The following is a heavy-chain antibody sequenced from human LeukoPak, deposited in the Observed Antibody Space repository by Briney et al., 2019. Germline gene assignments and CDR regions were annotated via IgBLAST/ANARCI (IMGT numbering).Heavy chain of an antibody. CDR3: ARQAAGTMDY. J-gene: IGHJ4*02. D-gene: IGHD6-13*01. V-gene: IGHV4-39*01. CDR2: INYSGNT. CDR1: GFTFSDYY. Sequence: LRLSCAASGFTFSDYYMSWIRQAPGKGLEWIGSINYSGNTYYDSSLKSRVTISVDTSKNLFSLRLSSVTAADTAVYYCARQAAGTMDYWGQGTLVTVSS.